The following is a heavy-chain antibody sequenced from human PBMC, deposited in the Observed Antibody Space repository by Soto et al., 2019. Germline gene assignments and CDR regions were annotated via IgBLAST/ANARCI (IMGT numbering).Heavy chain of an antibody. CDR2: INAGNGNT. Sequence: ASVKVSCKTSGYIFTKNAIHWVRQAPGYGLEWMAWINAGNGNTIYSQKFQGRVTITRDTSASTAYMELSSLRSEDTAVYYCVRVAEDSSGYLDYWGQGTLVTVSS. V-gene: IGHV1-3*01. CDR3: VRVAEDSSGYLDY. D-gene: IGHD3-22*01. CDR1: GYIFTKNA. J-gene: IGHJ4*02.